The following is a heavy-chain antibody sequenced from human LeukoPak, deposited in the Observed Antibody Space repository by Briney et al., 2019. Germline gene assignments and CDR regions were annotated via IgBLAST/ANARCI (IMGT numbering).Heavy chain of an antibody. CDR1: GGSISSYY. V-gene: IGHV4-59*01. Sequence: SETLSLTCTVSGGSISSYYWSWIRQPPGKGLEWIGYIYYSGSANYNPSLKRRVTISVDTSQNQFSLKLSSVTAADTAVYYCARELGSLIDYWGQGTLVTVSS. J-gene: IGHJ4*02. CDR3: ARELGSLIDY. CDR2: IYYSGSA.